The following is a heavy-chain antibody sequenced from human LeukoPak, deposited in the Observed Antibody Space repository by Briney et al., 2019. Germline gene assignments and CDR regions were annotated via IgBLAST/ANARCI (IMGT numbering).Heavy chain of an antibody. V-gene: IGHV3-21*01. CDR2: IRSSSSYI. Sequence: GGSLRLSCAASGFTFSSYSMNWVRQAPGKGLEWVSSIRSSSSYIYYADSVKGRFTISRDNAKNSLYLQMNSLRAEDTAVYYCAREFQAPYYFDYWGQGTLVTVSS. CDR1: GFTFSSYS. CDR3: AREFQAPYYFDY. J-gene: IGHJ4*02.